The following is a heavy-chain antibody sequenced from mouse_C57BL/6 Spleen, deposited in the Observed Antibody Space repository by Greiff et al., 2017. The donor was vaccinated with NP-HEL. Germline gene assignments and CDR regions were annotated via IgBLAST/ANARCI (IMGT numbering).Heavy chain of an antibody. CDR1: GYSITSGYY. D-gene: IGHD1-1*01. V-gene: IGHV3-6*01. Sequence: VQLKESGPGLVKPSQSLSLTCSVTGYSITSGYYWNWIRQFPGNKLEWMGYISYDGSNNYNPSLKNRISITRDTSKNQFFLKLNSVTTEDTATYYCARGPYYGSSYWYFDVWGTGTTVTVSS. J-gene: IGHJ1*03. CDR3: ARGPYYGSSYWYFDV. CDR2: ISYDGSN.